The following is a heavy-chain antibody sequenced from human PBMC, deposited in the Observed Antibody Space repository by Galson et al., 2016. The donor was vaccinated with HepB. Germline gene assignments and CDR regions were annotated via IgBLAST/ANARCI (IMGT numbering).Heavy chain of an antibody. CDR1: GYTFSTYG. J-gene: IGHJ4*02. CDR2: INAYNGDT. CDR3: ARIHYGSWSGYLYFFDY. D-gene: IGHD3-3*01. Sequence: SCKASGYTFSTYGISWVRQAPGQGLEWMGWINAYNGDTNYAQKFQGRVTMTTDTSTTTVNMELRSLRSDDTAVYYCARIHYGSWSGYLYFFDYWGQGTLVTVSS. V-gene: IGHV1-18*01.